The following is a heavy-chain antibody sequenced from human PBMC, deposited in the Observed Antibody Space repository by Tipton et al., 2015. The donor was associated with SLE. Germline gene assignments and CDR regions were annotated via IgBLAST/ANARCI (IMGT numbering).Heavy chain of an antibody. CDR2: IFYSGST. CDR3: ARDRYYDSSGYYFLFDS. D-gene: IGHD3-22*01. CDR1: GGSISSSNYY. Sequence: TLSLTCTVSGGSISSSNYYWGWIRQPPGKGLEWIGTIFYSGSTYYNPSLKSRVTITVDTSKNQFSLRLSSVTAADTAVYYCARDRYYDSSGYYFLFDSWGQGTLVTVSS. J-gene: IGHJ4*02. V-gene: IGHV4-39*07.